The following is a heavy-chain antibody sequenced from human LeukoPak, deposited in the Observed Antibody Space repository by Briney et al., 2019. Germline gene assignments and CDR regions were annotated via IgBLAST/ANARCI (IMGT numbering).Heavy chain of an antibody. J-gene: IGHJ4*02. CDR1: GSSFSIHG. D-gene: IGHD3-9*01. CDR2: RSHDGTNK. Sequence: GGSLRLSCAASGSSFSIHGMYWVRQAPGKGLEWVALRSHDGTNKYYADSVRGRFTISRDNSNNTLYLQMNSLRAEDTAVYYCGRTYDILSEYYFDYWGQGTLVTVSS. V-gene: IGHV3-30*03. CDR3: GRTYDILSEYYFDY.